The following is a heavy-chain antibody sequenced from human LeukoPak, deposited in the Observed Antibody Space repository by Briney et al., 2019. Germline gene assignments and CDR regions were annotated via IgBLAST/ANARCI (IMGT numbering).Heavy chain of an antibody. D-gene: IGHD6-13*01. CDR1: VGTFSNYA. J-gene: IGHJ4*02. Sequence: SVTVSFKASVGTFSNYAISWVRQAPGQGLEWMGGIIPIFGTANYAQKFQGRVTITADESTSPAYMVLSSLRSEDTAVYYCARDMGSSSWYFWGQGTLVTVSS. V-gene: IGHV1-69*13. CDR3: ARDMGSSSWYF. CDR2: IIPIFGTA.